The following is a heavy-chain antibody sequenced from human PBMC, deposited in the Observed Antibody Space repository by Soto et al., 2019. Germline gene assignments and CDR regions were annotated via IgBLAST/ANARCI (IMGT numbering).Heavy chain of an antibody. J-gene: IGHJ4*02. CDR3: AREDILGARSFDY. D-gene: IGHD1-26*01. CDR1: GFIFSSYS. V-gene: IGHV3-48*02. CDR2: ISSGSKTI. Sequence: EVQLVESGGGSATPGGSLRLSCAASGFIFSSYSVNWVRQAPGKGLEWVSYISSGSKTIYYADSVKGRFTVSRDNAKNSQYLQMNSLRDEDTAVYYCAREDILGARSFDYWGQGTLVTVSS.